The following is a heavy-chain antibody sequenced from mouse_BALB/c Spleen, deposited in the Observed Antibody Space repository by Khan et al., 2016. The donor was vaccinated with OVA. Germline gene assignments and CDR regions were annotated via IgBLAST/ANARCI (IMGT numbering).Heavy chain of an antibody. CDR2: INYSGNT. J-gene: IGHJ3*01. V-gene: IGHV3-2*02. CDR3: ARKDYYDYDPFPY. Sequence: EVQLVETGPGLVKPSQSLSLTCTVTGYSITSEYAWNWIRKFPGNKLEWMGYINYSGNTRFNPSLKSRTSFTRDTSKNQFFLQLNSVTTEDTATYYWARKDYYDYDPFPYWGQGTLVTVSA. D-gene: IGHD2-4*01. CDR1: GYSITSEYA.